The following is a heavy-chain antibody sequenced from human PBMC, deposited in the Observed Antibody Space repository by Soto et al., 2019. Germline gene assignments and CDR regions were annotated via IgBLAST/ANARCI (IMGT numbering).Heavy chain of an antibody. V-gene: IGHV3-53*02. CDR1: GFTVSSNY. Sequence: EVPVVETGGGLIQPGGSLRLSCAVSGFTVSSNYMSWVRQPPGKGPEWVSDIYSGGSTYYADSVKGRFTISRGNSKNTLYLQMNSLRAEDTAVYYCARERDGHNPNWFDLWGQGTLVTVSS. D-gene: IGHD2-8*01. J-gene: IGHJ5*02. CDR2: IYSGGST. CDR3: ARERDGHNPNWFDL.